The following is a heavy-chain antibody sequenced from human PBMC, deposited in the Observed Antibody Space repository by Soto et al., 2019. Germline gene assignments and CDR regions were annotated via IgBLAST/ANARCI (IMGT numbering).Heavy chain of an antibody. Sequence: PSETLSLTCTVSGGSIISGGYYWSLIRQHPGKGLEWIGYIYYSGSTYYNPSLKSRVTISVDTSKNQFSLKLSSVTAADTAVYYCARGSDYGDYGRYAFDIWGQGTMVTVSS. D-gene: IGHD4-17*01. CDR3: ARGSDYGDYGRYAFDI. CDR2: IYYSGST. J-gene: IGHJ3*02. V-gene: IGHV4-31*03. CDR1: GGSIISGGYY.